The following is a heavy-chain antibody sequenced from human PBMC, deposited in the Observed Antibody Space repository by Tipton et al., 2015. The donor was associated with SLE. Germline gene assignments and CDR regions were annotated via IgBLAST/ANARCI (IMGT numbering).Heavy chain of an antibody. CDR3: SRDHGGVVGHEQADY. Sequence: GLVKPSETLSLTCGVFGGSFSGYFWSWVHQPPGKGLEWIGEIYHSGSPYYNPSLNSRVVNSLDTDQFSLEVRSVTAADTAVYYCSRDHGGVVGHEQADYWGQGSLVTVSS. D-gene: IGHD1/OR15-1a*01. J-gene: IGHJ4*02. V-gene: IGHV4-34*01. CDR2: IYHSGSP. CDR1: GGSFSGYF.